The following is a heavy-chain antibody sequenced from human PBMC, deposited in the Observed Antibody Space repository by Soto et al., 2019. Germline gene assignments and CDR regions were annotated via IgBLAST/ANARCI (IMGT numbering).Heavy chain of an antibody. D-gene: IGHD2-21*01. V-gene: IGHV3-15*01. CDR1: GLTCSNAW. CDR3: TTGLSNGYYNFDY. CDR2: IKGEADGGTT. Sequence: GVLRLSCAASGLTCSNAWMSWVRQAPGKGLEWVGRIKGEADGGTTDYAAPVKGRITISRDHSKDTLYLQMNSLKTEDTAVYYCTTGLSNGYYNFDYWGQGT. J-gene: IGHJ4*02.